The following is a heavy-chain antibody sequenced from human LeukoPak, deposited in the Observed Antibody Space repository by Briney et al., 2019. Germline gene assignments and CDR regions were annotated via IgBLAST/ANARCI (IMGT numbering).Heavy chain of an antibody. CDR2: ISAYNGNT. J-gene: IGHJ3*01. CDR1: GYSFSTYG. Sequence: ASVKVSCKPSGYSFSTYGISWVRQAPGQGLEWMGWISAYNGNTNYAQKFQGRVTMTTDTSTSTAHLEMRSLRPDDTAVYYCARETIEAFDAWGQGTMVTVSS. V-gene: IGHV1-18*01. CDR3: ARETIEAFDA. D-gene: IGHD4/OR15-4a*01.